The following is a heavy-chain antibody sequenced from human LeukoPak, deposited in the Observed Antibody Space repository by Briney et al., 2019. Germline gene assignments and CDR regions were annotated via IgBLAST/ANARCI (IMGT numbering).Heavy chain of an antibody. CDR1: GYTFTSYN. D-gene: IGHD3-10*01. CDR3: ARGAYSGTGSYYDY. V-gene: IGHV1-46*01. Sequence: ASVKVSCKASGYTFTSYNMHWVRQAPGQGLEWMGIINPSGDSTSYTEKFQGRVSMTKDTFTSTVCMELSSLRSEDTAVYYCARGAYSGTGSYYDYWGQGTLVTVSS. J-gene: IGHJ4*02. CDR2: INPSGDST.